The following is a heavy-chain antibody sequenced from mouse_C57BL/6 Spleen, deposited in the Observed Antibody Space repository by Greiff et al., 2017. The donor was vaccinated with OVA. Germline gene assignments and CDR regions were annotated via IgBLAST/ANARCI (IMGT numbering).Heavy chain of an antibody. CDR3: ARASYGSSPHYFDY. D-gene: IGHD1-1*01. CDR2: IYPGDGDT. CDR1: GYAFSSSW. J-gene: IGHJ2*01. Sequence: QVQLQQSGPELVKPGASVKISCKASGYAFSSSWMNWVKQRPGKGLEWIGRIYPGDGDTNYNGKFKGKATLTADKSSSTAYMQLSSLTSEDSAVYVCARASYGSSPHYFDYWGQGTTLTVSS. V-gene: IGHV1-82*01.